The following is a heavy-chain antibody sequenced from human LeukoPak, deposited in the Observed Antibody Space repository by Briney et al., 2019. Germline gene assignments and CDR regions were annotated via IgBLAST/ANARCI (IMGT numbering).Heavy chain of an antibody. D-gene: IGHD1-26*01. J-gene: IGHJ4*02. Sequence: GASVKVSCKASRYTFTSYAMNSVRQAPGQGLEWMRWINTNTGNPTYAQGFTGRFVFSLDTSVSTAYLQISSLKDEDTAVYYCARDGAGKTGSLLFDYWGQGTLVTVS. CDR3: ARDGAGKTGSLLFDY. V-gene: IGHV7-4-1*02. CDR1: RYTFTSYA. CDR2: INTNTGNP.